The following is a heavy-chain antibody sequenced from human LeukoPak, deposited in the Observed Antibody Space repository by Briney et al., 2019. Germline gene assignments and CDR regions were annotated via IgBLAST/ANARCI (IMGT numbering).Heavy chain of an antibody. J-gene: IGHJ2*01. V-gene: IGHV4-61*01. CDR1: GGSISSGSYY. CDR2: TYYSGDT. CDR3: ARHGAYCGGDCKRGYFDL. D-gene: IGHD2-21*02. Sequence: SETLSLTCTVSGGSISSGSYYWSWIRQPPGKGLEWIAYTYYSGDTNYNPSLKSRVTISIDTSKNQFSLKLSSVTAADTAVYYCARHGAYCGGDCKRGYFDLWGRGTLVTVSS.